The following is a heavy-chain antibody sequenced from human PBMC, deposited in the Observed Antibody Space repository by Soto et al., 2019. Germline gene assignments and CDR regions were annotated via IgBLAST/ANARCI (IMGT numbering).Heavy chain of an antibody. D-gene: IGHD3-10*01. CDR2: ISAYNGNT. J-gene: IGHJ4*02. V-gene: IGHV1-18*01. Sequence: ASVKVSCKASGCTFTSYGISWVRQAPGQGLEWMGWISAYNGNTNYAQKLQGRVTMTTDTSTSTAYMELRSLRSDDTAVYYCARDRWLLWFGESYYYFDYWGQGTLVTVSS. CDR3: ARDRWLLWFGESYYYFDY. CDR1: GCTFTSYG.